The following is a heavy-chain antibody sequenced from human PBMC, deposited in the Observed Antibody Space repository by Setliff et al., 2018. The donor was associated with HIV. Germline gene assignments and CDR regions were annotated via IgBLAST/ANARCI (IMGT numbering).Heavy chain of an antibody. CDR3: ARDQRLPGVQPPYWYFDL. CDR1: GGSLTASY. V-gene: IGHV4-34*01. D-gene: IGHD7-27*01. J-gene: IGHJ2*01. Sequence: PSETLSLTCAVYGGSLTASYYNWFRQPPGKGLEGIGDISQSGSASYNSSLKSRVTMSVDQSKNQFSLTLTSMTAADTAVYFCARDQRLPGVQPPYWYFDLWGRGTLVTVSS. CDR2: ISQSGSA.